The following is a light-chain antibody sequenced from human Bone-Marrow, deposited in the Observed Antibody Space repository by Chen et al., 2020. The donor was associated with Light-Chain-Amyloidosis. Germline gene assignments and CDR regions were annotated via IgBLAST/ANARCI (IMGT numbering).Light chain of an antibody. J-gene: IGLJ3*02. V-gene: IGLV4-69*02. Sequence: QLVLTLSPSAPAPLGASVHLTCTLSRGHRSYAIAWHQQQPEKGPRYLMKLNSDGRHSKGDAIPVRCSGSGYGADRYLTSASLRAEDEGDDEGQAGGTANWVFGGGTKLTVL. CDR1: RGHRSYA. CDR3: QAGGTANWV. CDR2: LNSDGRH.